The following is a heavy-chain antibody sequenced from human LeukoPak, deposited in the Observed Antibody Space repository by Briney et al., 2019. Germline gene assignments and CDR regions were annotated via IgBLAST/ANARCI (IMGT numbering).Heavy chain of an antibody. D-gene: IGHD6-19*01. CDR2: INPNSGGT. V-gene: IGHV1-2*02. Sequence: ASVTVSCKASVYTFTAYYMYWVRQAPGQGLEWMGWINPNSGGTKYAQKFQDRVTLTRDTSITTAYMELSRVRSDDTAVYYCTRLLYSSGWYPSGYWGQGTLVSVSS. J-gene: IGHJ4*02. CDR3: TRLLYSSGWYPSGY. CDR1: VYTFTAYY.